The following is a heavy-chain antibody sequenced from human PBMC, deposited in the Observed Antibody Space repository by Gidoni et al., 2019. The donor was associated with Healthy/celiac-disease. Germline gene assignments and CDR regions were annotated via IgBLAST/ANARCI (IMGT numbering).Heavy chain of an antibody. CDR3: ARESVVARYYYYGMDV. CDR2: ISSSSSYI. J-gene: IGHJ6*02. CDR1: GFTFSSYS. V-gene: IGHV3-21*01. D-gene: IGHD6-6*01. Sequence: EVQLVESGGGLVKPGGSLRLSCAASGFTFSSYSMNWVRQAPGKGLEWVSSISSSSSYIYYADSVKGLFTISRDNAKNSLYLQMNSLRAEDTAVYYCARESVVARYYYYGMDVWGQGTTVTVSS.